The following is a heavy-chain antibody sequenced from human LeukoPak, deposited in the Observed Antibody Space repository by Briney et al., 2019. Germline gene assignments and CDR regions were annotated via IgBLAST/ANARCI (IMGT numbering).Heavy chain of an antibody. V-gene: IGHV5-51*01. CDR1: GYSFNTYW. CDR3: VRKPDGSNWFDP. J-gene: IGHJ5*02. Sequence: GESLKISCKGSGYSFNTYWIGWVRQMPGKGLEWMGIIYPGDSDTKYSPSFQGQVTISADNSITTAYLQWSSLRASDTAMYYCVRKPDGSNWFDPWGQGTLLTVSS. CDR2: IYPGDSDT.